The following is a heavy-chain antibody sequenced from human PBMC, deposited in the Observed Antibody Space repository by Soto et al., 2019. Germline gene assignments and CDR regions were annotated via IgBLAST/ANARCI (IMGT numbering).Heavy chain of an antibody. J-gene: IGHJ4*02. Sequence: GGSLRLSCAASGFTVSSNYMSWVRQAPGKGLEWVSVIYSGGSTYYADSVKGRFTISRDNSKNTLYLQMNSLRAEDTAVYYCVSFGPIAAAGNYWGQGTLVTGSS. D-gene: IGHD6-13*01. CDR1: GFTVSSNY. CDR3: VSFGPIAAAGNY. CDR2: IYSGGST. V-gene: IGHV3-53*01.